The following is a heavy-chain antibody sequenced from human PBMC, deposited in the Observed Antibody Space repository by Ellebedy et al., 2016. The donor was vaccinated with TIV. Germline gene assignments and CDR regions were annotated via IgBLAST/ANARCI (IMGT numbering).Heavy chain of an antibody. J-gene: IGHJ4*02. Sequence: GGSLRLSCTASGFPFGDYAMHWVRQAPGKGLEWVAVISYDGASEDSADSVKGRFTVSRDNSKNTVHLQMNSLTFEDTAIYYCASVQGHDNFFDYWGQGTLVTVSS. V-gene: IGHV3-30-3*01. CDR1: GFPFGDYA. D-gene: IGHD5-24*01. CDR2: ISYDGASE. CDR3: ASVQGHDNFFDY.